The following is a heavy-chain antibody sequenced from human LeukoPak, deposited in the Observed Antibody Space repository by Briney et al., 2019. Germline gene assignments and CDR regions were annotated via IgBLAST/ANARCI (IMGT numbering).Heavy chain of an antibody. CDR3: ARDPRIAVAGKYFDY. D-gene: IGHD6-19*01. CDR2: INPNSGGA. Sequence: ASVKVSCKASGYTFTGYYMHWVRQAPGQGLEWMGRINPNSGGANYAQKFQDRVTMTRDTSISTAYMELSRLRSDDTAVYYCARDPRIAVAGKYFDYRGQGTLVTVSS. V-gene: IGHV1-2*06. J-gene: IGHJ4*02. CDR1: GYTFTGYY.